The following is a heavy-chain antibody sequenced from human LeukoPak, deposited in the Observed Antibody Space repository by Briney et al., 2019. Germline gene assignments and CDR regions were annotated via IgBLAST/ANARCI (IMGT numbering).Heavy chain of an antibody. Sequence: SEPLSLTCAVSGGSINNYFWSWIRQPPGKGLEWIGYISYSGSTNYNPSLKSQVTISVDTSKNQFSLKLNSVTTADTAVYYCARNNYGGVTKFDPWGQGALVTVSS. V-gene: IGHV4-59*01. CDR2: ISYSGST. CDR1: GGSINNYF. CDR3: ARNNYGGVTKFDP. J-gene: IGHJ5*02. D-gene: IGHD3-16*01.